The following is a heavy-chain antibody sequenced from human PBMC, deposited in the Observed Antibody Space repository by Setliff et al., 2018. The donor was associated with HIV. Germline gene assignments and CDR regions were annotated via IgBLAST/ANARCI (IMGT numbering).Heavy chain of an antibody. CDR2: IYDSGNT. Sequence: SGPTLVNPSQTLTLTCTFTGFSLPFNGVGVGWIRQPPGMGLDWIGTIYDSGNTYYNPSLKSRVTISADTSKNQLSLKLNSVTAADTAVYYCTRITHYFDSYYFYYMDVWGKGTTVTVSS. CDR3: TRITHYFDSYYFYYMDV. CDR1: GFSLPFNGVG. D-gene: IGHD3-22*01. J-gene: IGHJ6*03. V-gene: IGHV4-39*01.